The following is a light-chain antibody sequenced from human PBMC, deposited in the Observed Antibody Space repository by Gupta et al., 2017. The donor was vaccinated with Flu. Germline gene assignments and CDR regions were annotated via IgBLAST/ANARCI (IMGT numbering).Light chain of an antibody. CDR2: EVT. CDR3: SSYAGNNNLV. Sequence: QSALTQPPSASGSPGQSVTISCTGTSSDVGGHNYVSWYQQHPGKAPKLIIYEVTNRPSGVPDRFSGSKSGNTASLTVSGLQAEDEAEYHCSSYAGNNNLVFGGGTKLTVL. CDR1: SSDVGGHNY. J-gene: IGLJ3*02. V-gene: IGLV2-8*01.